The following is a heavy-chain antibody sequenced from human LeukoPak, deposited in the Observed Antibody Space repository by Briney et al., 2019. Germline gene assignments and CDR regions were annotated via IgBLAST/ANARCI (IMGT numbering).Heavy chain of an antibody. CDR2: IYTSGST. CDR1: GGSISSYY. CDR3: ARSLVQLERREDWFDP. D-gene: IGHD1-1*01. V-gene: IGHV4-4*07. J-gene: IGHJ5*02. Sequence: SETLSLTCTVSGGSISSYYWSWIRQPAGKGLEWIGRIYTSGSTNYNPSLKSRVTMSVDTSKNQFSLKLSSVTAADTAVYYCARSLVQLERREDWFDPWGQGTLVTVSS.